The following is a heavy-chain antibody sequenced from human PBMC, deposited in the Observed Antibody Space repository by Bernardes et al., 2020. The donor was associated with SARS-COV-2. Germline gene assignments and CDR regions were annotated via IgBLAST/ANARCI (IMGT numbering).Heavy chain of an antibody. J-gene: IGHJ3*02. V-gene: IGHV4-4*08. Sequence: SETLSLTCTVSGGSISGYYWNWIRQPPGMGLEWIGYIYNSGSTNYNPSLKSRVTISRDNSKNTLYLQMNSLRAEDTAVYYCARDNHSWYAFDIWGQGTMVTVSS. CDR1: GGSISGYY. D-gene: IGHD6-13*01. CDR2: IYNSGST. CDR3: ARDNHSWYAFDI.